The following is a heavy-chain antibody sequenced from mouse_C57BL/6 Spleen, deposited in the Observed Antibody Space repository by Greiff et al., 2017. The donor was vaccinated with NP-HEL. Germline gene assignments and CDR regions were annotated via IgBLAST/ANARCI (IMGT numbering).Heavy chain of an antibody. J-gene: IGHJ4*01. CDR2: IYPGSGST. CDR3: ARTSYGNAMDY. V-gene: IGHV1-55*01. D-gene: IGHD2-10*01. Sequence: QVQLHQPGAELVKPGASVKMSCKASGYTFTSYWITWVKQRPGHGLEWIGDIYPGSGSTNYNEKFKSKATLTVDTSSSTAYMQLSSLTSEDSAVYYCARTSYGNAMDYWGQGTSVTVSS. CDR1: GYTFTSYW.